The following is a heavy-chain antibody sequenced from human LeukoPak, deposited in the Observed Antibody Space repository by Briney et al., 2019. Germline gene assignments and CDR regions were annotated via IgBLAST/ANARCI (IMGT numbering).Heavy chain of an antibody. CDR3: ARAVSGRFDY. V-gene: IGHV4-59*08. CDR1: GGSISSYY. J-gene: IGHJ4*02. Sequence: SETLSLTCTVSGGSISSYYWGWIRQPPGKGLEWTGYIYYSGSTNYNPSLKSRVTISVDTSKNQFSLKLSSVTAADTAIYYCARAVSGRFDYWGLGTLVTVSS. CDR2: IYYSGST. D-gene: IGHD6-19*01.